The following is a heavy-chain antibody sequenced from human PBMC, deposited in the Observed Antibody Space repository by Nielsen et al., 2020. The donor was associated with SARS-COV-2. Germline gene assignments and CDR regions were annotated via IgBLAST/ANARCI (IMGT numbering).Heavy chain of an antibody. V-gene: IGHV1-8*02. CDR2: MNPNRGNT. Sequence: ASVKVSCKASGYTFTSYAMNWVRQAPGQGLEWMGWMNPNRGNTGYAQKFQGRVTMTRNTSISTAYMELSSLRSEDSAVYYCARWRFSYGLGYYGLDVWGQGTTVTVSS. CDR1: GYTFTSYA. J-gene: IGHJ6*02. CDR3: ARWRFSYGLGYYGLDV. D-gene: IGHD5-18*01.